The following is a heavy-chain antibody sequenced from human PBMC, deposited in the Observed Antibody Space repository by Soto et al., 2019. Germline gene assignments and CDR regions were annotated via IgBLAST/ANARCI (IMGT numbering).Heavy chain of an antibody. D-gene: IGHD6-13*01. J-gene: IGHJ4*02. Sequence: QVQLVQSRAEVKKPGASVKVSCKDSGYTFTSYDINWVRHDTAQGLEWMGWMNPNSSNTGHAQKFPGSVTMTMNTSIRTVYMELSSLRSEYTAVYYCAVGRYGNTWYYSFDSCVEGTLVVVSS. V-gene: IGHV1-8*02. CDR2: MNPNSSNT. CDR3: AVGRYGNTWYYSFDS. CDR1: GYTFTSYD.